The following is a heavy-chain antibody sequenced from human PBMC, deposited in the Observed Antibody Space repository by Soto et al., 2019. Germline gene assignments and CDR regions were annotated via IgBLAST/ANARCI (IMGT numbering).Heavy chain of an antibody. CDR1: GLTFSTYG. Sequence: QVQLVESGGGVVQPGRSLRLSCAASGLTFSTYGMHWVRQAPGKVLECVAIIPYDGSYKYYADSVKGRFTISRDNSKNTLYLQMDSLRAEDTAVYYCATLNYGGDDCWGQGTLVTVSS. CDR2: IPYDGSYK. V-gene: IGHV3-30*03. CDR3: ATLNYGGDDC. J-gene: IGHJ4*02. D-gene: IGHD4-17*01.